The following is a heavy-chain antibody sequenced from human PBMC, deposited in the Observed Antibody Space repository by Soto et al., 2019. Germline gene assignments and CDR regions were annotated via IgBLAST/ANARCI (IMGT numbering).Heavy chain of an antibody. D-gene: IGHD3-3*01. J-gene: IGHJ4*02. V-gene: IGHV3-11*01. CDR3: ARDSWVFGVDY. CDR1: GFTLRDYY. Sequence: TGGSLRLSCAASGFTLRDYYMSWIRQAPGKGLEWVSYISSSGETIYYADSVKGRFTISRDSAKNSLSLQMNSLRAEDTAVYYCARDSWVFGVDYWGQGSLVTVSS. CDR2: ISSSGETI.